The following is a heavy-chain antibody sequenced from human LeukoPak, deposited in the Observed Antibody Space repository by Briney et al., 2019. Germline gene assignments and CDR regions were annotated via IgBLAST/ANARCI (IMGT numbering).Heavy chain of an antibody. D-gene: IGHD1-26*01. CDR2: ISYDGSNK. V-gene: IGHV3-30*18. Sequence: GSLRLSCAASGFTFSSYGMHWVRQAPGKGLEWVAVISYDGSNKYYADSVKGRSTISRDNSKNTLYLQMNSLRAEGTAVYYCAKDRRLTGGGDYWGQGTLVTVSS. CDR1: GFTFSSYG. J-gene: IGHJ4*02. CDR3: AKDRRLTGGGDY.